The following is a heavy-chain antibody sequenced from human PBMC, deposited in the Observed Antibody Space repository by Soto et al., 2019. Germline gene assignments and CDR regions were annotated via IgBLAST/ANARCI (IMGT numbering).Heavy chain of an antibody. CDR3: AKQNTILGVITDLHYYGMAV. CDR2: ISAGGGST. V-gene: IGHV3-23*01. Sequence: GGSLRLSCAASGFTFSSYAMNWVRQAPGKGLEWVSLISAGGGSTYNADSVKGRFTISRDNSKNTLYLQMNSLRAEDTAIYYCAKQNTILGVITDLHYYGMAVWGQGTTVTVSS. D-gene: IGHD3-3*01. J-gene: IGHJ6*02. CDR1: GFTFSSYA.